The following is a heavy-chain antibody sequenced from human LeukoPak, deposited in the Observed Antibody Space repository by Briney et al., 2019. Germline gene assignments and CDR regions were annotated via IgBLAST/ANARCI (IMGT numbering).Heavy chain of an antibody. CDR3: AKDRRQYSSGWYFYY. CDR2: IRYDGSNK. Sequence: PGGSLRLSCAASGFTFSSYGMHWVRQAPGKGLEGVAFIRYDGSNKYYADSVKGRFTISRDDSKNTLYLQMNSLRAEDTAVYYCAKDRRQYSSGWYFYYWGQGTLVTVSS. J-gene: IGHJ4*02. CDR1: GFTFSSYG. V-gene: IGHV3-30*02. D-gene: IGHD6-19*01.